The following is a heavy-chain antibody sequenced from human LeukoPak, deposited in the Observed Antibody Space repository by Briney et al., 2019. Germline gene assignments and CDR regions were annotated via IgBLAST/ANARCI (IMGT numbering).Heavy chain of an antibody. CDR3: TTQADY. CDR2: ITSKTDGGTT. Sequence: GRSLRLSCAASGFTFSNAWMSWVRQAPGKGLEWVGRITSKTDGGTTDYAAPVKGRLTISRDDSENTLYLQMNSLKTEDTAVYYCTTQADYWGQGTLVTVSS. V-gene: IGHV3-15*01. J-gene: IGHJ4*02. CDR1: GFTFSNAW.